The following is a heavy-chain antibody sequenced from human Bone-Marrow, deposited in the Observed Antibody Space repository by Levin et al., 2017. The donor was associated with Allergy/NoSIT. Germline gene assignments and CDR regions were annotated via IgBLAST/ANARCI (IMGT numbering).Heavy chain of an antibody. CDR1: GFTFDDFG. V-gene: IGHV3-9*01. Sequence: GGSLRLSCVASGFTFDDFGMHWVRQAPGKGLEWVSGISWNSAGRGYADSVKGRFTISRDNAKNSLYLQMNSLGTEDTALYYCAKDVTDIAAVGYFDLWGRGTLVTVSS. CDR2: ISWNSAGR. J-gene: IGHJ2*01. D-gene: IGHD6-25*01. CDR3: AKDVTDIAAVGYFDL.